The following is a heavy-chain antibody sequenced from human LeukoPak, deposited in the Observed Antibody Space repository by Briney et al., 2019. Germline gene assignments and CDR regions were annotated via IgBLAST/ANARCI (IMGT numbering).Heavy chain of an antibody. CDR3: AKGGSSWPEIDY. CDR2: IYSGGTT. V-gene: IGHV3-53*01. CDR1: GFIVSSNY. J-gene: IGHJ4*02. D-gene: IGHD6-13*01. Sequence: QPGGSLRLSCAASGFIVSSNYMSWVRQAPGKGLEWVSVIYSGGTTYYADSVKGRFTISRDNSKNTLYLQMNNLRAEDTAVYYCAKGGSSWPEIDYWGQGTLVTASS.